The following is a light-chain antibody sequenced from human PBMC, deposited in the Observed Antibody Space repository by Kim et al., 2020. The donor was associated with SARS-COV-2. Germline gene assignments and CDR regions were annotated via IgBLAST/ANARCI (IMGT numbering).Light chain of an antibody. J-gene: IGKJ2*01. CDR1: QSVRSSY. CDR2: GAS. Sequence: ESVLTQSPGTLSLSPGERATLSCRASQSVRSSYVAWYQQKPGQAPRLLIYGASNRATGIPDRFSGSGSGTGFSLTISRLEPEDFAVYYCQQYGSSFTFGQGTKLEI. V-gene: IGKV3-20*01. CDR3: QQYGSSFT.